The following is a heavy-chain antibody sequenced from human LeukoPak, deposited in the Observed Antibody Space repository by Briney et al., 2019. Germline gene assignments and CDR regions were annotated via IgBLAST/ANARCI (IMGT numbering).Heavy chain of an antibody. V-gene: IGHV3-9*03. CDR1: GFTFDDYA. CDR3: ASGGYCSGGSCYPDY. D-gene: IGHD2-15*01. Sequence: QTGGSLRLSCAASGFTFDDYAMHWVRQAPGKGLEWVSGISWNSGSIGYADSVKGRFTISRDNAKNSLYLQMNSLRAEDMALYYCASGGYCSGGSCYPDYWGQGTLVTVSS. J-gene: IGHJ4*02. CDR2: ISWNSGSI.